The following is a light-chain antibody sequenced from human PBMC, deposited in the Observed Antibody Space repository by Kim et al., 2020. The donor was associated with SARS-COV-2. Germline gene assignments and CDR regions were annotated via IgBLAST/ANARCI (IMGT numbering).Light chain of an antibody. CDR3: QQYNSPWA. CDR2: KAS. J-gene: IGKJ1*01. Sequence: STAVGDRVTITCRASQSIRNWVAWYQQKPGKAPKLLIYKASTLEEGVPSRFSGSGSGTQFTLTISSLQPDDFATYYCQQYNSPWAFGQGTKVDIK. CDR1: QSIRNW. V-gene: IGKV1-5*03.